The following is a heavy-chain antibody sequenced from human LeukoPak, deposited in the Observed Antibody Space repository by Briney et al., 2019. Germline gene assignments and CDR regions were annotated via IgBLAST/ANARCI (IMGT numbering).Heavy chain of an antibody. CDR1: VGSMNNTY. CDR3: ASFNSGCSEPSSYVHY. D-gene: IGHD2-2*01. CDR2: IYASGTT. Sequence: ATLSLTCTLCVGSMNNTYCRWSRPPRGEGLELVEHIYASGTTAYTPSLKGRVTMSIDTAKNLLCLNMFSLTGAGSAVDLCASFNSGCSEPSSYVHYWGQGTLVTVSS. J-gene: IGHJ4*02. V-gene: IGHV4-59*07.